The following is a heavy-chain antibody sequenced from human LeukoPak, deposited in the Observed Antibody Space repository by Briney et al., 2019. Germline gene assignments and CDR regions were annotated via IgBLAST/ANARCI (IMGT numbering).Heavy chain of an antibody. V-gene: IGHV3-9*01. CDR2: ISWNSGHL. D-gene: IGHD3-10*01. J-gene: IGHJ4*02. CDR3: AKDIVKGSASGTFDH. Sequence: GGSLRLSCSGSGFTFEDYGMHWVRQAPGKELEWVASISWNSGHLGYGDSVEGRFTVSRDNAKNSLSLEMNSLRVEDTAFYFCAKDIVKGSASGTFDHWGQGTLVTVSS. CDR1: GFTFEDYG.